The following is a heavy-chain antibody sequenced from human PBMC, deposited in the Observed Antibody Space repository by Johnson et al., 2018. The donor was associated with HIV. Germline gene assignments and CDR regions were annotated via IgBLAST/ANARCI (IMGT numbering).Heavy chain of an antibody. D-gene: IGHD1-26*01. J-gene: IGHJ3*02. CDR1: GFTFSSDA. Sequence: VLLLESGGGLVQPGGSLRLSCEASGFTFSSDAMSWVRQAPGKGLEWVSAIRGSGGSTYYADSVQGRFTISRDNSKNTLYLHMNSLRAEATAVYYCAKEGSGSDYGVVAFDIWGQGTMVTVSS. CDR2: IRGSGGST. V-gene: IGHV3-23*01. CDR3: AKEGSGSDYGVVAFDI.